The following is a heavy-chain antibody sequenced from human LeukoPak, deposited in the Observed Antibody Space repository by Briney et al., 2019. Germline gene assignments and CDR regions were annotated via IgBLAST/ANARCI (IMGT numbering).Heavy chain of an antibody. J-gene: IGHJ4*02. Sequence: GGSLRLSCTASGFTFSNFAMTWVRQAPGKGLEWVSSFTATGGRTYYADSVKGRSTISRDNSRNTLYLQSNSLRAEDTAVYFCAKGLLDPNLVLDYWGQGTLVTVSS. CDR1: GFTFSNFA. CDR3: AKGLLDPNLVLDY. D-gene: IGHD2-8*02. CDR2: FTATGGRT. V-gene: IGHV3-23*01.